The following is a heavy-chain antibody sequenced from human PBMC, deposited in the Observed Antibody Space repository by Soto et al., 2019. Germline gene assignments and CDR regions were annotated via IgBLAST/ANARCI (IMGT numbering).Heavy chain of an antibody. CDR2: IYWNDNK. D-gene: IGHD3-10*01. V-gene: IGHV2-5*01. CDR1: GFTLTRSGVG. J-gene: IGHJ4*01. Sequence: QITLKESGPTVVTPTQNLTLTCTVSGFTLTRSGVGVAWIRQPPGRALEWLGIIYWNDNKNYSPSLRGRIRICKDTPKKQGVLTMSNMDPVDTATYFCALSRGTVWLGELLSETIDYWGSGTLVTVSA. CDR3: ALSRGTVWLGELLSETIDY.